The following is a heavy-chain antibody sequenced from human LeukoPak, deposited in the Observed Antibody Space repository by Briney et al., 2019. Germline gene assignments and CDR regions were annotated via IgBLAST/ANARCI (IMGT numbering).Heavy chain of an antibody. Sequence: PGGSLRLSCAASGFTFSDYYMSWIRQAPGKGLEWVSYISSVSGYTKYADSVRGRFTISRDNAKNSLYLQMNSLRAEDTAVYYCARVAADATVFDYWGQGTLVTASS. CDR2: ISSVSGYT. D-gene: IGHD6-13*01. CDR1: GFTFSDYY. J-gene: IGHJ4*02. V-gene: IGHV3-11*05. CDR3: ARVAADATVFDY.